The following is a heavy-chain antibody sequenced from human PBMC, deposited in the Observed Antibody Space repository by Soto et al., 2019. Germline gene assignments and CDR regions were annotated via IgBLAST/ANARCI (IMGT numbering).Heavy chain of an antibody. CDR3: ARSGYINSYGLPYYYYYGMDV. CDR2: INPNSGGT. Sequence: VSCKASGYTFTGYYMHWVRQAPGQGLEWMGWINPNSGGTNYAQKFQGWVTMTRDTSISTAYMELSRLRSDDTAVYYCARSGYINSYGLPYYYYYGMDVWGQGTTVTVSS. CDR1: GYTFTGYY. D-gene: IGHD5-18*01. V-gene: IGHV1-2*04. J-gene: IGHJ6*02.